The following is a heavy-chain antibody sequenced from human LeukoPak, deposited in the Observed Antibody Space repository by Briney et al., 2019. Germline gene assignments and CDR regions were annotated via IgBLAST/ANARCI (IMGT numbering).Heavy chain of an antibody. Sequence: GRSLRLSCAASGFTFSSYAIHWVRQAPGKGLEWVALISYDGSNTYYADSVKGRFTISRDNAKNSLYLQMNSLRAEDTAVYYCARAPTYGSGSSFDYWGQGTLVTVSS. D-gene: IGHD3-10*01. V-gene: IGHV3-30*04. J-gene: IGHJ4*02. CDR1: GFTFSSYA. CDR3: ARAPTYGSGSSFDY. CDR2: ISYDGSNT.